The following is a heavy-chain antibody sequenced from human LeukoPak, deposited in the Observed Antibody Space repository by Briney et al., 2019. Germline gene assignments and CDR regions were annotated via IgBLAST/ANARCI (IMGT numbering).Heavy chain of an antibody. D-gene: IGHD3-22*01. CDR2: ISGSGSYM. CDR3: AKRGVVIRVILVGFHKEAYYFDS. CDR1: GFTFSSYN. Sequence: GGSLRLSCAASGFTFSSYNMNWVRQAPGKGLEWVSSISGSGSYMYYADSVKGRFTISRDNPKNTLYLQMNSLRAEDTAVYFCAKRGVVIRVILVGFHKEAYYFDSWGQGALVTVSS. V-gene: IGHV3-21*04. J-gene: IGHJ4*02.